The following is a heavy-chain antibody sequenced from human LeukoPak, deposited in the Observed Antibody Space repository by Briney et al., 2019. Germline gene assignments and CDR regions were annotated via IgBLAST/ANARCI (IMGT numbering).Heavy chain of an antibody. CDR3: ARVSYRGSSWYENAFDI. J-gene: IGHJ3*02. Sequence: GGSLRLSCAASGFTFDDHGMGWVRQAPGKGLEWVSGINWNGGNRVYAESVKGRFTISRDNAKNSLYLQMNSLRAEDTALYYCARVSYRGSSWYENAFDIWGQGTMVTVSS. D-gene: IGHD6-13*01. CDR1: GFTFDDHG. V-gene: IGHV3-20*04. CDR2: INWNGGNR.